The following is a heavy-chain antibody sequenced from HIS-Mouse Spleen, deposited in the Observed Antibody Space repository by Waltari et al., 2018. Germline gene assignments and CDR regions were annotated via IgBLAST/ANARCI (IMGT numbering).Heavy chain of an antibody. J-gene: IGHJ2*01. V-gene: IGHV4-39*07. CDR1: GGPISSSSYY. CDR2: IYYSGST. CDR3: AREIPYSSSWYDWYFDL. D-gene: IGHD6-13*01. Sequence: QLQLQESGPGLVKPSETLSLTCTVSGGPISSSSYYRAWIRHPPGKGLEWIGRIYYSGSTYYNPSLKSRVTISVDTSKNQFSLKLSSVTAADTAVYYCAREIPYSSSWYDWYFDLWGRGTLVTVSS.